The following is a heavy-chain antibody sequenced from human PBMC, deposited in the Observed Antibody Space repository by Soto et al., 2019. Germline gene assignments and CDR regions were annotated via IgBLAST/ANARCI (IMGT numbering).Heavy chain of an antibody. D-gene: IGHD6-6*01. V-gene: IGHV5-51*01. Sequence: GESLKISCKGSGYSFTSYWIGWVRQMPGKGLEWMGIIYPGDSDTRYSPSFQGQVTISADKSISTAYLQWSSLKASDTAMYYRARRAGGFGSSSLKYYYYMDVWGKGTTVTVSS. CDR3: ARRAGGFGSSSLKYYYYMDV. CDR1: GYSFTSYW. J-gene: IGHJ6*03. CDR2: IYPGDSDT.